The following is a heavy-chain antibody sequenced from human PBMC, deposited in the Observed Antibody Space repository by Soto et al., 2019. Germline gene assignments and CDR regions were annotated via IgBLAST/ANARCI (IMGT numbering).Heavy chain of an antibody. V-gene: IGHV1-18*01. Sequence: ASVKVSCKASGYTFTSYGISWVRQAPGQGLEWMGWISAYNGNTNYAQKLQGRVTMTTDTSTSTAYMELRSLRSDDTAVYYCARDASGTQRGPGAMLDPWGQGTLVTVSS. D-gene: IGHD1-26*01. J-gene: IGHJ5*02. CDR1: GYTFTSYG. CDR2: ISAYNGNT. CDR3: ARDASGTQRGPGAMLDP.